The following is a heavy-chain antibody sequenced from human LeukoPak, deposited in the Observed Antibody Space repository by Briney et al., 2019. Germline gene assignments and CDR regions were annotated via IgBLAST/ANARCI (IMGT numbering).Heavy chain of an antibody. CDR3: ARGGSDYGSGSYYLHYYYYDYMDV. CDR2: INHSGST. D-gene: IGHD3-10*01. J-gene: IGHJ6*03. Sequence: SETLSLTCAVSGGSFSGYYWSWIRQPPGKGLEWIGEINHSGSTNYNPYLKSRVTISVDTSKNQFSLKLSSVTAADTAVYYCARGGSDYGSGSYYLHYYYYDYMDVWGKGTTVTVSS. V-gene: IGHV4-34*01. CDR1: GGSFSGYY.